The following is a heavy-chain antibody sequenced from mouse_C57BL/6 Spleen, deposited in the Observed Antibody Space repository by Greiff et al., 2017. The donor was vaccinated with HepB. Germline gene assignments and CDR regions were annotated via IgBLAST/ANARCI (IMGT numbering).Heavy chain of an antibody. CDR3: ASEDYGSSAFAY. J-gene: IGHJ3*01. CDR1: GFSLTSYG. V-gene: IGHV2-6*01. D-gene: IGHD1-1*01. Sequence: VQVVESGPGLVAPSQSLSITCTVSGFSLTSYGVDWVRQSPGKGLEWLGVIWGVGSTNYNSALKSRLSISKDNSKSQVFLKMNSLQTDDTAMYYCASEDYGSSAFAYWGQGTLVTVSA. CDR2: IWGVGST.